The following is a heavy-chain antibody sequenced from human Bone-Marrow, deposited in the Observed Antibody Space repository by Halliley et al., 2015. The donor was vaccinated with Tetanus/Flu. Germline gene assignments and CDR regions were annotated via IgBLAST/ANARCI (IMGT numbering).Heavy chain of an antibody. CDR2: IKDDGSEK. CDR3: ARDLTSGWSLGYYFDF. J-gene: IGHJ4*02. D-gene: IGHD6-19*01. Sequence: IKDDGSEKYYVESVKGRVTISRDNVKNSLYLRMNSRRAEDTAVYYCARDLTSGWSLGYYFDFGGQGTLVTVSS. V-gene: IGHV3-7*03.